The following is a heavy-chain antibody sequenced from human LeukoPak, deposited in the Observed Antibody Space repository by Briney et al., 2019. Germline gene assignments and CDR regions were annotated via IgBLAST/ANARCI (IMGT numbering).Heavy chain of an antibody. J-gene: IGHJ6*04. CDR1: GGSFSGCY. CDR2: INHSGST. CDR3: ASNCSGGSCYRTYYYGMDV. V-gene: IGHV4-34*01. D-gene: IGHD2-15*01. Sequence: SETLSLTCAVYGGSFSGCYWSWIRQPPGKGLEWIGEINHSGSTNYNPSLKSRVTISVDTSKNQFSLKLSSVTAADTAVYYCASNCSGGSCYRTYYYGMDVWGKGTTVTVSS.